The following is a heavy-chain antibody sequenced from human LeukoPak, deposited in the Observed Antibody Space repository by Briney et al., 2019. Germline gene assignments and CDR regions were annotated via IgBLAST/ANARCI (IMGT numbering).Heavy chain of an antibody. CDR1: GGSFSGYY. CDR2: INHSGST. V-gene: IGHV4-34*01. D-gene: IGHD3-9*01. Sequence: PSETLSLTCAVYGGSFSGYYWSWIRQPPGKGLEWIREINHSGSTNYNPSLKSRVTISVDTSKNQFSLKLSSVTAADTAVYYCAGLNYYILTGYHDFYYYYGMDVWGQGTTVTVSS. J-gene: IGHJ6*02. CDR3: AGLNYYILTGYHDFYYYYGMDV.